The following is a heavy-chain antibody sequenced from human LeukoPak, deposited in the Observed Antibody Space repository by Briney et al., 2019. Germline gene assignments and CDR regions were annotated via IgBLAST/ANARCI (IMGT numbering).Heavy chain of an antibody. Sequence: GGSLRLSCAASGFTFSSYAMSWVRQAPGKGLEWVSAISGSGGSTYYADSVKGRFTISRDNSKNTLYLQMNSLRAEDTAVYYCAKVTCSGGSCYSRVYYYGMDVWGQGTTVTVSS. V-gene: IGHV3-23*01. J-gene: IGHJ6*02. CDR3: AKVTCSGGSCYSRVYYYGMDV. D-gene: IGHD2-15*01. CDR1: GFTFSSYA. CDR2: ISGSGGST.